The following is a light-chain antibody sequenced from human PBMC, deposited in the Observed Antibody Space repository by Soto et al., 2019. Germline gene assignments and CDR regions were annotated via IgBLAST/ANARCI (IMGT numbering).Light chain of an antibody. Sequence: EIVLTQSLVTLSLSPGDTATLSCRASESVVRYLAWYQQKPGQAPRLLMYDTSKRATGIPARFSGSGYGRDFTLTLSSLEPEDFAVYYCQQRSNWPLTFGGGTKVEIK. CDR1: ESVVRY. CDR2: DTS. J-gene: IGKJ4*01. V-gene: IGKV3-11*02. CDR3: QQRSNWPLT.